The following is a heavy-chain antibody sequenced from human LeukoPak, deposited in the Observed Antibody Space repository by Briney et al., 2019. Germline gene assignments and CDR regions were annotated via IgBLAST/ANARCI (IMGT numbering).Heavy chain of an antibody. V-gene: IGHV1-69*04. CDR1: GGTFSSYA. D-gene: IGHD3-22*01. J-gene: IGHJ4*02. CDR3: ARGVGLLHFDY. Sequence: GASVKVSCKASGGTFSSYAISWVRQAPGQGLEWMGRIIPILGIANYAQKFQGRVTITADKSTSTAYMELSSLRSEDTAVYYCARGVGLLHFDYWGQGTLVTVSS. CDR2: IIPILGIA.